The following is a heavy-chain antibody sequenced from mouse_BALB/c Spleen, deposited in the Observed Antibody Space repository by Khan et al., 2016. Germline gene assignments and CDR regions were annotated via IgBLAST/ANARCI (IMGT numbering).Heavy chain of an antibody. CDR3: ARNWEGGYFDY. J-gene: IGHJ2*01. CDR2: MWSGGST. D-gene: IGHD4-1*01. V-gene: IGHV2-2*02. Sequence: QVQLKQSGPGLVQPSQSLSITCTVSGFSLTNYGVHWVRQSPGKGLEWLGVMWSGGSTDYNAAFKSRLSIYKDSSKSQVFFKMNSLQANDTAIYYCARNWEGGYFDYWGQGTTLTFSS. CDR1: GFSLTNYG.